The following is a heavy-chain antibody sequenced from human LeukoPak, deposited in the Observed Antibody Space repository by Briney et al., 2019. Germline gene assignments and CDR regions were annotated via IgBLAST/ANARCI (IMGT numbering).Heavy chain of an antibody. CDR2: IKQDGSEK. CDR1: GFTFSSYW. V-gene: IGHV3-7*03. Sequence: AGGSLRLSCAASGFTFSSYWMSWVRQAPGKGLEWVANIKQDGSEKYYVDPVKGRFTISRDNAKNSLYLQMNSLRAEDTAVYYCARAPYCIGGSCRFDYWGQGTLVTVSS. CDR3: ARAPYCIGGSCRFDY. D-gene: IGHD2-15*01. J-gene: IGHJ4*02.